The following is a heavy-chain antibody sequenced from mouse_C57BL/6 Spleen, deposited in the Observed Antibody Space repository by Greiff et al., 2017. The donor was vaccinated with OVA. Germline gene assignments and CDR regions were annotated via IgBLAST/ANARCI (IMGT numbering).Heavy chain of an antibody. CDR2: INPSTGGT. D-gene: IGHD2-4*01. CDR1: GYSFTGYY. CDR3: ARGDYDDLMDE. V-gene: IGHV1-42*01. Sequence: EVQLQQSGPELVKPGASVKISCKASGYSFTGYYMNWVKQSPEKSLEWIGEINPSTGGTTYNQKFKAKATLTVDKSSSTAYMQLKSLTSEDAEVEEWARGDYDDLMDEWGKGNAGTVDS. J-gene: IGHJ4*01.